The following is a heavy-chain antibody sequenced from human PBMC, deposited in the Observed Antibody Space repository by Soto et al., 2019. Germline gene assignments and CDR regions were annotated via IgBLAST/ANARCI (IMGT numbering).Heavy chain of an antibody. D-gene: IGHD2-15*01. J-gene: IGHJ6*03. CDR2: INPSGGST. V-gene: IGHV1-46*03. CDR1: GYTFTSYY. CDR3: ARDERYCSGGSCYGDAGYYYYYMDV. Sequence: ASVKVSCKASGYTFTSYYMHWVRQAPGQGLEWMGIINPSGGSTSYAQKFQGRVTMTRDTSTSTVYMELSSLRSEDTAVYYCARDERYCSGGSCYGDAGYYYYYMDVWGKGTTVTVSS.